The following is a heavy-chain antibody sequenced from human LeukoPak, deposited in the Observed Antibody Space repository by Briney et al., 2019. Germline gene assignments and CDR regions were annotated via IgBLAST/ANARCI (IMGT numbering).Heavy chain of an antibody. Sequence: GGSLRLSCTASGFTVSSNYMSWVRQAPGKGLEWVSVIYSGGSIYYADSVKGRFTISRDNSKNTLYLQMNSLRAEDTAVYYCARVGDYVWGSYSHFDYWGQGTLVTVSS. CDR1: GFTVSSNY. D-gene: IGHD3-16*01. J-gene: IGHJ4*02. V-gene: IGHV3-53*01. CDR2: IYSGGSI. CDR3: ARVGDYVWGSYSHFDY.